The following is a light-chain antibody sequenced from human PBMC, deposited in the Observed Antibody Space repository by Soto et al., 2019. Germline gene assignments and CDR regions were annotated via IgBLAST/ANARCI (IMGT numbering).Light chain of an antibody. Sequence: IVLTQSPATLSLSPGERATLSFRASQSVSKNYLAWYQRKPGQAPRLLIYCASNRATGIPDRFSGSGSGTDFTLTISRLEPEDFAVYYCQQYGSSGTFGQGTKVDVK. CDR2: CAS. CDR3: QQYGSSGT. V-gene: IGKV3-20*01. J-gene: IGKJ1*01. CDR1: QSVSKNY.